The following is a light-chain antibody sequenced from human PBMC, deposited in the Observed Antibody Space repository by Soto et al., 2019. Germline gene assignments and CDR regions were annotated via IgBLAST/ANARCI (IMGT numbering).Light chain of an antibody. CDR3: HHDSDSSPWT. Sequence: DIQMTQSPSTLSASVGDRVTITCRASQNIDTWLAWYQQRPGKAPNLLIYRASSLEDGVPSRFSGSGSGTEFTLIISSLQPDDFATYYCHHDSDSSPWTFGQGTKVDFK. CDR2: RAS. CDR1: QNIDTW. J-gene: IGKJ1*01. V-gene: IGKV1-5*03.